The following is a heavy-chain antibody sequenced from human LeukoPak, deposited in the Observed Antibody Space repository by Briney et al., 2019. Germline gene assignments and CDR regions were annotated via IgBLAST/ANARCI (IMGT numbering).Heavy chain of an antibody. D-gene: IGHD1-26*01. J-gene: IGHJ3*02. CDR2: IRSKANSYAT. V-gene: IGHV3-73*01. CDR3: TRLISGSYTPRGSHRDPSDAFDI. CDR1: GFTFSGSA. Sequence: GGSLRLSCAASGFTFSGSAMHWVRQASGKGLEWVGRIRSKANSYATAYAASVKGRFTISRDDSKNTAYLQMNSLKTEDTAVYYCTRLISGSYTPRGSHRDPSDAFDIWGQGTMVTVSS.